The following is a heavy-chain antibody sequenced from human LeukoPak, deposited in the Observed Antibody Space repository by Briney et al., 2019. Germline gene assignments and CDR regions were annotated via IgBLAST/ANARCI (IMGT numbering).Heavy chain of an antibody. CDR3: ARDIFSGELSP. Sequence: SGGSLRLSCAAAGFTFSDYWMSWVRQAPGKGLEWVANIKQDGSEKYYVDSVKGRFTISRDNAKNSLYLQMNSLRAEDTAVYYCARDIFSGELSPWGQGTLVTVSS. CDR2: IKQDGSEK. J-gene: IGHJ5*02. D-gene: IGHD3-16*02. CDR1: GFTFSDYW. V-gene: IGHV3-7*01.